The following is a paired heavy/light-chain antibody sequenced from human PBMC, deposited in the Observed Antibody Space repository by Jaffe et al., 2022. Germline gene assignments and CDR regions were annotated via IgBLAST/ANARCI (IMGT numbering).Heavy chain of an antibody. CDR3: ASSRIYHYYDSSGYSQGGFDY. D-gene: IGHD3-22*01. CDR2: IYYSGST. J-gene: IGHJ4*02. CDR1: GGSISSYY. Sequence: QVQLQESGPGLVKPSETLSLTCTVSGGSISSYYWSWIRQPPGKGLEWIGYIYYSGSTNYNPSLKSRVTISVDTSKNQFSLKLSSVTAADTAVYYCASSRIYHYYDSSGYSQGGFDYWGQGTLVTVSS. V-gene: IGHV4-59*01.
Light chain of an antibody. Sequence: EIVLTQSPGTLSLSPGERATLSCRASQSVSSSYLAWYQQKPGQAPRLLIYGASSRATGIPDRFSGSGSGTDFTLTISRLEPEDFAVYYCQQYGSSLFTFGGGTKVEIK. CDR1: QSVSSSY. CDR3: QQYGSSLFT. V-gene: IGKV3-20*01. J-gene: IGKJ4*01. CDR2: GAS.